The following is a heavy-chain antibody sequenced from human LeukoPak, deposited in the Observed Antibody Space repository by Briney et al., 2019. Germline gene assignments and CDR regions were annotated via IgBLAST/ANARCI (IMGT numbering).Heavy chain of an antibody. D-gene: IGHD6-13*01. V-gene: IGHV4-34*01. CDR2: INHSGST. J-gene: IGHJ6*04. CDR1: GVSFSGYY. CDR3: ARGRGAWGAAALLHYGMDV. Sequence: SETLSLTCAVSGVSFSGYYWSWIRQPPGKGLEWIGEINHSGSTNYNPSLKSRVTISVDTSKNQFSLKLSSVTAADTAVYYCARGRGAWGAAALLHYGMDVWGKGTTVTVSS.